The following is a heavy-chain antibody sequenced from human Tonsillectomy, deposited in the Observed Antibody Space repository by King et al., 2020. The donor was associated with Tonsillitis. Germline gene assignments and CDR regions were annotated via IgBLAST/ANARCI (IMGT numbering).Heavy chain of an antibody. D-gene: IGHD3-10*01. CDR2: ITHTGST. V-gene: IGHV4-34*01. Sequence: VQLQQWGAGLLKPSETLSLTCAVYGASFSDYYWSWIRQAPGKGLEWIGDITHTGSTNCNPSLRSRVTISVDTSMTQFSLRLSSVTAADTAVYYCARVSGSGSYYNPFDYWGQGTLVTVSS. J-gene: IGHJ4*02. CDR3: ARVSGSGSYYNPFDY. CDR1: GASFSDYY.